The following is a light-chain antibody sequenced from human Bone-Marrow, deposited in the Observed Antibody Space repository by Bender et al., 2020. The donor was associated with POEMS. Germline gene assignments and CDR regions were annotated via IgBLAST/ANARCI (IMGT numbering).Light chain of an antibody. J-gene: IGLJ2*01. CDR1: SSDVGNYNL. CDR2: EGS. CDR3: CSYVDSVF. V-gene: IGLV2-23*01. Sequence: QSALTQPASVSGSPGQSITISCTGTSSDVGNYNLVSWYQQHPDKAPKLLISEGSNRPSRVSDRFSGSKSGNTASLTISGLQAEDEADYYCCSYVDSVFFGGGTKLTVL.